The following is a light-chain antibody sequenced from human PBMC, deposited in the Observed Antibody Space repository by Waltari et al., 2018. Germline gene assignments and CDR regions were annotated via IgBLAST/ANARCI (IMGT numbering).Light chain of an antibody. J-gene: IGKJ1*01. Sequence: EIVLTQIPGTLLLWPGEGATVSCRASQSVSRALAWYQQKPGQAPRLLISGASTRATGVPDRFSGSGSGTDFSLTISSLDPEDFAVYYCQHYVKLPVTYGQGTKVEI. CDR1: QSVSRA. V-gene: IGKV3-20*01. CDR3: QHYVKLPVT. CDR2: GAS.